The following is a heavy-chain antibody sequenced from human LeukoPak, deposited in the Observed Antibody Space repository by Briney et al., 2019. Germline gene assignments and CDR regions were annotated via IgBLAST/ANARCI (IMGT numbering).Heavy chain of an antibody. CDR1: GGSINSYY. V-gene: IGHV4-59*01. CDR3: ARLFHPALSGNYPFDY. CDR2: IYYSGST. D-gene: IGHD1-26*01. J-gene: IGHJ4*02. Sequence: SETLSPTCTVSGGSINSYYWSWIRQPPGKGLEWIAYIYYSGSTSYNPSLKSRVTISVDTSKNQFSLKLNSVTAADTAMYYCARLFHPALSGNYPFDYWGQGTLVTVSS.